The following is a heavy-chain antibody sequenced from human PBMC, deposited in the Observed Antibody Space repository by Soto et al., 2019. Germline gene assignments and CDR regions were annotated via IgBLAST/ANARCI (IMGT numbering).Heavy chain of an antibody. CDR1: GFTFSSYA. CDR2: IGGSGVST. Sequence: EVQLLESGGGLVQPGGSLRLSCAASGFTFSSYAMSWVRQAPGKGLEWVSGIGGSGVSTYYADSVKGRFTISRDNSKKTLYLQMNSLRAEDTAVYYCAKDLSFDWLTTADYWGQGTLVTVSS. D-gene: IGHD3-9*01. V-gene: IGHV3-23*01. CDR3: AKDLSFDWLTTADY. J-gene: IGHJ4*02.